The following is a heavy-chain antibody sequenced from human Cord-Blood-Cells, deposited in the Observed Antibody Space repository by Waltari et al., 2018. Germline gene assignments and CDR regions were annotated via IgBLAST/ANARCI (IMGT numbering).Heavy chain of an antibody. CDR2: INSEGSST. CDR1: GFTFSSYW. D-gene: IGHD6-13*01. J-gene: IGHJ4*02. Sequence: EVQLVESGGGLVQPGGSLRLSCAASGFTFSSYWMHWVRQAPGKGLVWVSRINSEGSSTSYADSVKGRFTISRDNAKNTLYLQINSLRAEDTAVYYCARVHSSSWYYFDYWGQGTLVTVSS. CDR3: ARVHSSSWYYFDY. V-gene: IGHV3-74*01.